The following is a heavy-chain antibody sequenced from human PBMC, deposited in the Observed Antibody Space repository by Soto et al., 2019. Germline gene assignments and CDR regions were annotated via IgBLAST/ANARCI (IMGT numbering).Heavy chain of an antibody. V-gene: IGHV1-69*13. D-gene: IGHD3-22*01. J-gene: IGHJ2*01. Sequence: SVKVSCKASGGTFSSYAISWVRQAPGQGLEWMGGIIPIFGTANYAQKFQGRVTITADESTSTAYMELSSLRSEDTAVYYCAGGLYYYDSSGSEYWYFDLWGRGTLVTVS. CDR2: IIPIFGTA. CDR3: AGGLYYYDSSGSEYWYFDL. CDR1: GGTFSSYA.